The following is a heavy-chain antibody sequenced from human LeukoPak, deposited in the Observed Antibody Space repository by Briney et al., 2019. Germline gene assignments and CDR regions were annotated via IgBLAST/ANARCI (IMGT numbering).Heavy chain of an antibody. V-gene: IGHV3-21*01. CDR2: ISSSSSYI. CDR1: GFTFSSYS. CDR3: ARVLGSGSYYYYYYMDV. Sequence: PGGSLRLSCAASGFTFSSYSMNWVRQAPGKGLEWVSSISSSSSYIYYADSVKGRFTISRDNAKNSLYLQMNSLRAEDTAVYYCARVLGSGSYYYYYYMDVWGKGTTVTISS. J-gene: IGHJ6*03. D-gene: IGHD1-26*01.